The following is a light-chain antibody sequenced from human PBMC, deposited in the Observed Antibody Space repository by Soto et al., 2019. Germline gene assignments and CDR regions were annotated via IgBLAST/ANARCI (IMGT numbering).Light chain of an antibody. CDR1: QSVSSGH. CDR3: QQYGHSLWT. J-gene: IGKJ1*01. CDR2: GAS. V-gene: IGKV3-20*01. Sequence: DIVLTQSPGTLSLSPGERASLSCRASQSVSSGHLAWYQQKPGQAPRLLIYGASSRATCIPDRFSGSGSGTGFTLTISRLEPEDYAVYYCQQYGHSLWTFGQGTKVDIK.